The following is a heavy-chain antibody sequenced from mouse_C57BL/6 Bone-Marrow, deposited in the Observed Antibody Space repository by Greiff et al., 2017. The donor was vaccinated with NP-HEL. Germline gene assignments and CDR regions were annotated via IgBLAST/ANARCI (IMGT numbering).Heavy chain of an antibody. Sequence: VQLKQPGAELVRPGTSVKLSCKASGYTFTSYWMHWVKQRPGQGLEWIGVIDPSDSYTNYNQKFKGKATLTVDTSSSTAYMQLSSLTSEDSAVYYCARTGDYLWFAYWGQGTLVTVSA. CDR2: IDPSDSYT. D-gene: IGHD2-4*01. CDR3: ARTGDYLWFAY. V-gene: IGHV1-59*01. J-gene: IGHJ3*01. CDR1: GYTFTSYW.